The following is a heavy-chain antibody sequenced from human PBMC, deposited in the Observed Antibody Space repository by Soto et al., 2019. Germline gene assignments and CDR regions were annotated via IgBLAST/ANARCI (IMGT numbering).Heavy chain of an antibody. CDR1: GGTFSSYT. D-gene: IGHD3-3*01. CDR2: IIPILGIA. V-gene: IGHV1-69*04. Sequence: ASVKVSCKASGGTFSSYTISWVRQAPGQGLEWMGRIIPILGIANYAQKFQGRVTITADKSTSTAYMELSSLRSEDTAVYYCARDRSGGITIFGVVHPATFAYCGQGTLVPVSS. CDR3: ARDRSGGITIFGVVHPATFAY. J-gene: IGHJ4*02.